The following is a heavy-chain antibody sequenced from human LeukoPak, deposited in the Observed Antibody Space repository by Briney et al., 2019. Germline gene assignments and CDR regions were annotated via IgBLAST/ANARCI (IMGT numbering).Heavy chain of an antibody. CDR1: GYTFTGYY. V-gene: IGHV1-2*02. CDR2: INPNSGGT. D-gene: IGHD4-11*01. J-gene: IGHJ4*02. CDR3: ASSPYSNYLIFDY. Sequence: ASVKVSCKASGYTFTGYYMHWVRQAPGQGLEWMGWINPNSGGTNYAQKFQGRVTMTRDTSISTAYMELSRLRSNDTAVYYCASSPYSNYLIFDYWGQGTQVTVSS.